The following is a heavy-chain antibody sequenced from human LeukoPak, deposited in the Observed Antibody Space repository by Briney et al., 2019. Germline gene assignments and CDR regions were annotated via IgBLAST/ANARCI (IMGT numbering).Heavy chain of an antibody. J-gene: IGHJ4*02. Sequence: GGSLRLSCAASGFSFNYYAMNWVRQAPGKGLEWVSSIDSSSRNIYYADSVKGRFTIPRDNAKNSLYLQMNSLRAEDSALYYCAREGVGGYSQAFDYWGQGTLVTVSS. CDR1: GFSFNYYA. V-gene: IGHV3-21*06. CDR3: AREGVGGYSQAFDY. D-gene: IGHD5-18*01. CDR2: IDSSSRNI.